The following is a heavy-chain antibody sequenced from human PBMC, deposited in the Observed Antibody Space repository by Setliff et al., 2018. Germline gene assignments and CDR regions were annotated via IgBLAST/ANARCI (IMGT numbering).Heavy chain of an antibody. J-gene: IGHJ4*02. CDR1: GFTFSGSA. CDR3: TTAHYTGNSRTLDF. Sequence: GGSLRLSCVASGFTFSGSAIHWVRQASGKGPEWIGQIAGGTTDYGAPVKGRFTISRDDSKNTLLLQMNNLKTEDTALYYCTTAHYTGNSRTLDFWGPGTLVTVSS. D-gene: IGHD1-26*01. V-gene: IGHV3-15*01. CDR2: IAGGTT.